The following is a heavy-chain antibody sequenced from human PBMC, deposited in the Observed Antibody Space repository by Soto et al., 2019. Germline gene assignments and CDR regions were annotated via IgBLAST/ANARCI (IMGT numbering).Heavy chain of an antibody. CDR1: GFTFSTYW. Sequence: GSLRLSCAASGFTFSTYWMSWVRQAPGRGLEWVANIKEDGSEKFYVDSVKGRFTISRDNAKNSLYLQMNSLRAEDAAIYYCARDRGYPGYVEHNWFDPWGPGTLVTVS. D-gene: IGHD5-12*01. CDR2: IKEDGSEK. V-gene: IGHV3-7*03. J-gene: IGHJ5*02. CDR3: ARDRGYPGYVEHNWFDP.